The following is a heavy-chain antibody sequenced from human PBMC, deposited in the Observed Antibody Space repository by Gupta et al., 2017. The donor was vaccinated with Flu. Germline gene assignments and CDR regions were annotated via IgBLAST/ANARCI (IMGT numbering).Heavy chain of an antibody. CDR1: RSSFSSYD. V-gene: IGHV3-48*03. CDR2: LSHFGGTT. D-gene: IGHD4-17*01. J-gene: IGHJ4*02. CDR3: AGDDACYGDYTGADY. Sequence: EVQLVESGGALVQPGGSLRLTCAASRSSFSSYDMNWVRQAPGKGLEWVAFLSHFGGTTYYADSVRGRFTISRDNAKNSLALQMDSLRVEDTAIYYCAGDDACYGDYTGADYWGQGTLVTVSS.